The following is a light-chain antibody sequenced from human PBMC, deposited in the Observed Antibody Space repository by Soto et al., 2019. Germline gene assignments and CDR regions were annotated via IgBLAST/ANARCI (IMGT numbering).Light chain of an antibody. CDR2: EVS. Sequence: QSALTQPHSASGSPGQSVTISCTGTSSDVGGYNYVSWYQQHPGKAPKLMIYEVSKRPSGVPDRFSGSKSGNTASLTVSGLQAEDEADYYCSSYAGSNNLRYVFGTGTKVHRP. CDR1: SSDVGGYNY. J-gene: IGLJ1*01. V-gene: IGLV2-8*01. CDR3: SSYAGSNNLRYV.